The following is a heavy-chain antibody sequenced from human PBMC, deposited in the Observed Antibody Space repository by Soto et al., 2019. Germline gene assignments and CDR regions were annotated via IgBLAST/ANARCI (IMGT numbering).Heavy chain of an antibody. CDR2: VNPSGGGS. D-gene: IGHD2-8*02. V-gene: IGHV1-46*01. CDR3: ARGGGGLYRAGGSCKTGDQ. J-gene: IGHJ5*02. Sequence: XAVKVACKASGYSLARYSRHWVRQAPGQGLEWMGTVNPSGGGSTYALKFRDRITITTDTSTNTVYMELSRLRSDDTATYCCARGGGGLYRAGGSCKTGDQCGQRTLVTVSS. CDR1: GYSLARYS.